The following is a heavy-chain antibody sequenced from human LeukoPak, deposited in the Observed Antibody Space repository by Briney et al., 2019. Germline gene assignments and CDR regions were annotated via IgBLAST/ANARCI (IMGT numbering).Heavy chain of an antibody. J-gene: IGHJ4*02. Sequence: PSETLSLTCTVSGGSISSYYWSWIRQPPGKGLEWIGYIYYSGSTNYNPSLKSRVTISVDTSKNQFSLKLSSVIAADTAVYYCAGGIVGATIYFDYWGQGTLVTVSS. D-gene: IGHD1-26*01. CDR2: IYYSGST. CDR3: AGGIVGATIYFDY. V-gene: IGHV4-59*01. CDR1: GGSISSYY.